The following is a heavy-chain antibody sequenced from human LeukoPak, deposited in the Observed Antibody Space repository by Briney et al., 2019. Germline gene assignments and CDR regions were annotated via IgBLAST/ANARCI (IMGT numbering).Heavy chain of an antibody. CDR2: INPNSGGT. CDR3: ARGALTLTYYYDNYYFDY. V-gene: IGHV1-2*02. Sequence: ASVKVSCKASGYTFTGYYMHWVRQAPGQGLEWMGWINPNSGGTNYAQKFQGRVTMTRDTSISTAYMELSRLRSDDTAVYYCARGALTLTYYYDNYYFDYWGQGTLVTVSS. CDR1: GYTFTGYY. D-gene: IGHD3-22*01. J-gene: IGHJ4*02.